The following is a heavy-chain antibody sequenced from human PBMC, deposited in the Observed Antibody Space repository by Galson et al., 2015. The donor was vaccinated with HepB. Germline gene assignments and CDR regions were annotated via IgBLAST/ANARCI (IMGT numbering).Heavy chain of an antibody. Sequence: SLRLSCAASGFTFSSYAMSWVRQAPGKGLEWVSAISGSGGSTYYADSVKGRFTISRDNSKNTLYLQMNSLRAEDTAVYYCAKDRGWFGEVVWYYFDYWGQGTLVTVSS. D-gene: IGHD3-10*01. CDR3: AKDRGWFGEVVWYYFDY. CDR1: GFTFSSYA. CDR2: ISGSGGST. J-gene: IGHJ4*02. V-gene: IGHV3-23*01.